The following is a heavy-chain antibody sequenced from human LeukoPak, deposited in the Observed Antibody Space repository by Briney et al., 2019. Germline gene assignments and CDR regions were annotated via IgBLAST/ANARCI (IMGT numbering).Heavy chain of an antibody. D-gene: IGHD3-3*01. CDR3: ARVSGYYDFWSGYSGALDY. CDR1: GYTFTSYA. V-gene: IGHV7-4-1*02. J-gene: IGHJ4*02. CDR2: INTNTGNP. Sequence: GASVKVSCKASGYTFTSYAMNWVRQAPGQGLEWMGWINTNTGNPTYAQGFTGRFVFSLDTSVSTAYLQISSLKAEDTAVYYCARVSGYYDFWSGYSGALDYWGQGTLVTVSS.